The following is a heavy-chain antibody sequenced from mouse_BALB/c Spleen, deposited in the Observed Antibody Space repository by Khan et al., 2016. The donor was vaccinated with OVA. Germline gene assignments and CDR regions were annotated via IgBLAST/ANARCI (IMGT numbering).Heavy chain of an antibody. V-gene: IGHV5-6-5*01. J-gene: IGHJ1*01. Sequence: EVQLVESGGGLVKPGGSLKLSCAASGFTFSSYAMSWVRQTPEKRLEWVASISSGGSTYYPDSVKGRFTISRDNSRNILFLQMSSLRSEETAMYYCARDYYYGTRYVDVWGAGTTVTVSS. CDR1: GFTFSSYA. D-gene: IGHD1-1*01. CDR3: ARDYYYGTRYVDV. CDR2: ISSGGST.